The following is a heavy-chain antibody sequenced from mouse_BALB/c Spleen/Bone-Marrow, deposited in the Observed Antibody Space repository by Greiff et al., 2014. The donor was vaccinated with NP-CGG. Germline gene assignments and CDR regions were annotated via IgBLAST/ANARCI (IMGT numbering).Heavy chain of an antibody. CDR2: INPDSSTI. D-gene: IGHD1-1*01. V-gene: IGHV4-1*02. J-gene: IGHJ3*01. CDR3: ARLYYYGQFAY. CDR1: GFDFSRYW. Sequence: EVQLQQSGGGLVQPGGSLKLSCAASGFDFSRYWMSWVRQAPGKGLEWIGEINPDSSTINYTPSLKDKFIISRDNAKSTLYLQMSKVRSEDTALYYCARLYYYGQFAYWGQGTLVTVSA.